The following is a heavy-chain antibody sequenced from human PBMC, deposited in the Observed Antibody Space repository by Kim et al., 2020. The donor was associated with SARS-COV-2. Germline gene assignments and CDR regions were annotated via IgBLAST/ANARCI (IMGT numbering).Heavy chain of an antibody. V-gene: IGHV3-48*03. CDR3: ASTLYSSGWYSAEYFQH. D-gene: IGHD6-19*01. CDR2: ISSSGSTI. Sequence: GGSLRLSCAASGFTFSSYEMNWVRQAPGKGLEWVSYISSSGSTIYYADPVKGRFTISRDNAKNSLYLQMNSLRAEDTAVYYCASTLYSSGWYSAEYFQHWGQGTLVTVSS. CDR1: GFTFSSYE. J-gene: IGHJ1*01.